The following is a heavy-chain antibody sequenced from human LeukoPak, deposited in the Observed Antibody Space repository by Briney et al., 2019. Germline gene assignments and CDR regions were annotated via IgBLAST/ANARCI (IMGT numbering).Heavy chain of an antibody. D-gene: IGHD3-10*02. CDR2: ISTTGSYI. J-gene: IGHJ3*01. V-gene: IGHV3-48*03. CDR1: GFTLSKHE. Sequence: GGSLRLSCAASGFTLSKHEMHWVRQAPGKGLEWVSYISTTGSYILYADSVKGRFTISRDTARNSLYLQMNSLRAEGTAVYYCVRDLYDRVGDALDVWGQGTMVAVSS. CDR3: VRDLYDRVGDALDV.